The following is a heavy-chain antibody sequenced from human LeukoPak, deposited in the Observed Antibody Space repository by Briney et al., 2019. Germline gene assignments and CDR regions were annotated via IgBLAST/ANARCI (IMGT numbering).Heavy chain of an antibody. CDR2: MWYDGSNK. V-gene: IGHV3-33*01. D-gene: IGHD4-23*01. J-gene: IGHJ4*02. CDR1: GFTFNNYG. CDR3: ARSYYRGNSGVTDY. Sequence: GGSLRLSCATSGFTFNNYGMHWVRQAPGKGLEWVAVMWYDGSNKYYADSVQGRFTISRDNSKNTLYLQMNSLRVEDTAVYYCARSYYRGNSGVTDYWGQGTLVSVSS.